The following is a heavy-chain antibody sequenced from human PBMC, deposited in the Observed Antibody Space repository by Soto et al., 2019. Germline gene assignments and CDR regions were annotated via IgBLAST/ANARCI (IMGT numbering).Heavy chain of an antibody. J-gene: IGHJ6*02. CDR2: IYHSGST. V-gene: IGHV4-4*02. Sequence: PSETLSLTCAVSGGSISSSNWWSWVRQPPGKGLEWIGEIYHSGSTNYNPSLKSRVTISVDKSKNQFSLKLSSVTAADTAVYYCARSSYDYVWGSYPENRHRLIPFYYYYYGMDVWGQGTTVTVSS. D-gene: IGHD3-16*02. CDR1: GGSISSSNW. CDR3: ARSSYDYVWGSYPENRHRLIPFYYYYYGMDV.